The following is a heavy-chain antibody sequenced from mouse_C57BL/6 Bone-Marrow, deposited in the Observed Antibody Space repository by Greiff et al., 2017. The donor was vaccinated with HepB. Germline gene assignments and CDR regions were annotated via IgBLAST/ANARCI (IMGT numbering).Heavy chain of an antibody. CDR1: GYAFSSSW. J-gene: IGHJ2*01. D-gene: IGHD1-1*01. Sequence: QIQLQQSGPELVKPGASVKISCKASGYAFSSSWMNWVKQRPGKGLEWIGRIYPGDGDTNYNGKFKGKATLTADKSSSTAYMQLSSLTSEDSAVYFCARSTYYGSNYWGKGTTLTVSS. CDR2: IYPGDGDT. CDR3: ARSTYYGSNY. V-gene: IGHV1-82*01.